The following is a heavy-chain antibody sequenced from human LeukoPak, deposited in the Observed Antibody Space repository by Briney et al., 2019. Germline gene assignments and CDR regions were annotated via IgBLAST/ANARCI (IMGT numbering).Heavy chain of an antibody. J-gene: IGHJ4*02. D-gene: IGHD2-21*02. CDR1: GFTFSSYS. CDR3: ARHLAYCGGDCPPASSGSFDY. CDR2: ISSSSSYI. V-gene: IGHV3-21*01. Sequence: GGSLRLSCAASGFTFSSYSMNWVRQAPGKGLEWVSSISSSSSYIYYADSVKGRFTISRDNAKNSLYLQMNSLRAEDTAVYYCARHLAYCGGDCPPASSGSFDYWGQGTLVTVSS.